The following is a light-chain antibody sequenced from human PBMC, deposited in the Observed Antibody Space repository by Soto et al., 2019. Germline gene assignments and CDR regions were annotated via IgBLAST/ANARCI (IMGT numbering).Light chain of an antibody. CDR2: EVS. CDR3: SSYGSTSTRYV. CDR1: SSDVGGYHY. Sequence: QSVLTQPASVSGSPGQSITISCTGTSSDVGGYHYVSWYQQHPGKAPKLMIYEVSNRPSRVSNRFSGSKSGNTASLTISGLQAEDEADYFCSSYGSTSTRYVFGTGTKLTVL. V-gene: IGLV2-14*01. J-gene: IGLJ1*01.